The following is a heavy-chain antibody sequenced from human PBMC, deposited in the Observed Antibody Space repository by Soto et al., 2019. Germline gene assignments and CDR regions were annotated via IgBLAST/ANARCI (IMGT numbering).Heavy chain of an antibody. V-gene: IGHV1-24*01. CDR3: ATGGDIVVVITPPSLHY. J-gene: IGHJ4*02. CDR1: GYTLTELS. D-gene: IGHD3-22*01. CDR2: FGPEDGET. Sequence: ASVKVSCKVSGYTLTELSMHWVRQAPGKGLEWMGGFGPEDGETIYAQKFQGRVTMTEDTSTDTAYMELSSLRSEDTAVYYYATGGDIVVVITPPSLHYCAQGTLVT.